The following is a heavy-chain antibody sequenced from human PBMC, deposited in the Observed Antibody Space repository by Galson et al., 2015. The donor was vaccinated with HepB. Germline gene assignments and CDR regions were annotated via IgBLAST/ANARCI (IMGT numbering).Heavy chain of an antibody. CDR1: GGTFSSYA. D-gene: IGHD2-2*02. Sequence: SVKVSCKASGGTFSSYAISWVRQAPGQGLEWMGGIIPIFGIANYAQKFQGRVTITADKSTSTAYMELSSLRSEDTAVYYCASDNGYCSSTSCYTASWGPYYYGMDVWGQGTTVTVSS. J-gene: IGHJ6*02. CDR2: IIPIFGIA. CDR3: ASDNGYCSSTSCYTASWGPYYYGMDV. V-gene: IGHV1-69*10.